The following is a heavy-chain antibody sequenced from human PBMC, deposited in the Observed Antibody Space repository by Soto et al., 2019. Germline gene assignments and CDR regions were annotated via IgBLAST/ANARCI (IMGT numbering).Heavy chain of an antibody. CDR2: ISGSGGST. Sequence: PGGSLRLSCAASGFTFSSYAMSWVRQAPGKGLEWVSAISGSGGSTYYADSVKGRFTISRDNSKNTLYLQMNSLRAEDTAVYYCVAAAGTFHHSYYYYGMDVWGQGTTVTVSS. D-gene: IGHD6-13*01. V-gene: IGHV3-23*01. CDR1: GFTFSSYA. J-gene: IGHJ6*02. CDR3: VAAAGTFHHSYYYYGMDV.